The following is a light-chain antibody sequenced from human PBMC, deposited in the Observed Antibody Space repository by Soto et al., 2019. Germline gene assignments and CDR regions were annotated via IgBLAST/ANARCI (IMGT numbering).Light chain of an antibody. CDR3: QHYGNTPPSVT. Sequence: EIVLAQSPATLSLSPGERATLSCRASQTVSSSYLAWYQQKPGQAPRLLIYGASSRATGIPDRFSGSGSGTDFTLTISRLEPEDFAVYYCQHYGNTPPSVTFGPGTKVDIK. CDR2: GAS. CDR1: QTVSSSY. J-gene: IGKJ3*01. V-gene: IGKV3-20*01.